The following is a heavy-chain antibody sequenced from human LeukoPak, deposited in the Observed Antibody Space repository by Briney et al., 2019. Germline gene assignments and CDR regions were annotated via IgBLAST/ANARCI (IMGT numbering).Heavy chain of an antibody. V-gene: IGHV4-31*03. CDR2: IYYSGST. Sequence: SETLSLTCTVSGGSISSGGYYWSWTRQHPGKGLEWIGSIYYSGSTYYNPSLKSRVTISSDTSKNHFSLQLSSVTAADTAVYSCARDSPGGYYDSSGYHYGGGFDYWGQGTLVTVSS. D-gene: IGHD3-22*01. CDR1: GGSISSGGYY. J-gene: IGHJ4*02. CDR3: ARDSPGGYYDSSGYHYGGGFDY.